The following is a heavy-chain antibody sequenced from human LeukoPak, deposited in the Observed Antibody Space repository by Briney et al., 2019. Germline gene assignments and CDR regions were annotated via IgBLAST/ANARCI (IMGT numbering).Heavy chain of an antibody. D-gene: IGHD3-9*01. CDR2: INPNSGGT. CDR3: ARSPYILTGENFDY. J-gene: IGHJ4*02. Sequence: ASVKVSCKTSGYTFTDYYLHWVRQAPGQGLEWMGRINPNSGGTNYAQKFQARVSMTRDASTSTAYMQLSRLRFDDTAVYYCARSPYILTGENFDYWGQGTLLTVSS. CDR1: GYTFTDYY. V-gene: IGHV1-2*02.